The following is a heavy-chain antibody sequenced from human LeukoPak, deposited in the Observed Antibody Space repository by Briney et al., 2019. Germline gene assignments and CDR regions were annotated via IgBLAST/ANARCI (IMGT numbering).Heavy chain of an antibody. CDR1: GGSISSGGYY. V-gene: IGHV4-31*03. Sequence: SETLSLTCTASGGSISSGGYYWSWIRQHPGKGLEWIGYIYYSGSTYYNPSLKSRVTISVDTSKNQFSLKLSSVTAADTAVYYCVRDYSSHWFDPWGQGTLVTVSS. CDR3: VRDYSSHWFDP. J-gene: IGHJ5*02. CDR2: IYYSGST. D-gene: IGHD4-11*01.